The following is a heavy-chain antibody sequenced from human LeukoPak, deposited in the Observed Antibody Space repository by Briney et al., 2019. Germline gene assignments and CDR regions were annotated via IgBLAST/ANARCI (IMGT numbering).Heavy chain of an antibody. D-gene: IGHD2-15*01. J-gene: IGHJ6*02. Sequence: SETLSLTCTVSGGSISSGGYYWSWIRQHPGKGLEWIGYIYYSGSTYYNPSLKSRVTISVDTSKNQFSLKLSSVTAADTAVYYCVRADGGSCYIWGQGTTVTVSS. CDR3: VRADGGSCYI. V-gene: IGHV4-31*03. CDR1: GGSISSGGYY. CDR2: IYYSGST.